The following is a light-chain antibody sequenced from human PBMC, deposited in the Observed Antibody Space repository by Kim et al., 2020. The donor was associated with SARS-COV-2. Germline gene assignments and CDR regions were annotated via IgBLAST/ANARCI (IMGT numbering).Light chain of an antibody. CDR1: SSNIGGRND. V-gene: IGLV1-40*01. Sequence: QSALTQPPSVSGAPGQIVTLSCTGSSSNIGGRNDVHWYQLLPGAAPKLVIHGSSNRPSGVPNRFSGSKSGTSASLTITGLQAEDEADYYCQSYDSSLNTYVFGGGTKVTVL. J-gene: IGLJ1*01. CDR2: GSS. CDR3: QSYDSSLNTYV.